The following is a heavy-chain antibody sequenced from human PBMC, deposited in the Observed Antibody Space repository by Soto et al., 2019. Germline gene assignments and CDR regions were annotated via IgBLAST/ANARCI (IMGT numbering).Heavy chain of an antibody. CDR2: ISYAGNT. V-gene: IGHV4-59*01. CDR3: AREGVATVIGWFDL. CDR1: GASISSYY. J-gene: IGHJ1*01. D-gene: IGHD3-10*01. Sequence: QVQLQESGPGVVKPSETLSLSCSVSGASISSYYWNWIRQSPGKRLEWIGYISYAGNTNYNPALESRVTISADTSNTQVSLTLTSVTAADTALYFCAREGVATVIGWFDLWGQGTPVTVSS.